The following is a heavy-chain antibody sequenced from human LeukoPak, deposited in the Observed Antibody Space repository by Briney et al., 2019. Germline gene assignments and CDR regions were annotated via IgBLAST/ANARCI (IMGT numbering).Heavy chain of an antibody. V-gene: IGHV4-59*01. CDR2: VDYNGAT. J-gene: IGHJ4*02. CDR3: ARGYYEAFDY. Sequence: SETLSLTCAVSGASISSGHWNWIRQLPGKGLEWIGNVDYNGATKYNPSLQSRVTISLGTSNNQFSLTLTSVTAADTALYFCARGYYEAFDYWGQGRLVTVSS. D-gene: IGHD3-16*01. CDR1: GASISSGH.